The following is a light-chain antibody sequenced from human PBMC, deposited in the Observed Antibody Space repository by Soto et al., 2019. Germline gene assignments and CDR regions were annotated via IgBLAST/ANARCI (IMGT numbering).Light chain of an antibody. CDR3: QQYNNWPPLST. Sequence: EIVMTQSPATLYMSPGERATLSCRASQSISSNLAWYQQKPGQAPRRLIYGASTRATGIPARFSGSGSGTDFTLTISSLQSEDFAIYYCQQYNNWPPLSTFGQGTKLENK. CDR2: GAS. V-gene: IGKV3-15*01. CDR1: QSISSN. J-gene: IGKJ2*01.